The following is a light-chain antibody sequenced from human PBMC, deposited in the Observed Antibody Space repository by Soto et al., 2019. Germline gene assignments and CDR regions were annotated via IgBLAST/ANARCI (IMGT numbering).Light chain of an antibody. CDR2: GAS. V-gene: IGKV3-15*01. CDR3: QQYNNWWT. J-gene: IGKJ1*01. Sequence: EILMTQSPATLSVSPGERATLTCRASQIVSTNLAWYQQKPGQAPRLVIYGASTRATGIPARFSGSGSGTDFTLTVSSLQFEDFAVYYCQQYNNWWTFGQGTKVDIK. CDR1: QIVSTN.